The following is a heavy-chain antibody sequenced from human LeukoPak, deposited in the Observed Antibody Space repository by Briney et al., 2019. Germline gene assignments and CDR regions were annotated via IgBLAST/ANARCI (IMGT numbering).Heavy chain of an antibody. D-gene: IGHD5-18*01. CDR2: IYSGGST. Sequence: GSLRLSCAASGFTVSSNYMNWVRQAPGKGLEWVSVIYSGGSTYYADSVKGRFTISRDNSKNTLYLQMNSLRAEDTAVYYCAGDPGVGGYNYGYYYYYGMDVWGQGTTVTVPS. CDR1: GFTVSSNY. CDR3: AGDPGVGGYNYGYYYYYGMDV. J-gene: IGHJ6*02. V-gene: IGHV3-53*01.